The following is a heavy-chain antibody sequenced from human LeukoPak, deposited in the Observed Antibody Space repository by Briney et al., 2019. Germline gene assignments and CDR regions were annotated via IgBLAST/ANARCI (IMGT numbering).Heavy chain of an antibody. CDR3: YSSSWDYYFDY. J-gene: IGHJ4*02. Sequence: GGSLRLSCAASGFTFSNAWMSWVHQAPGKGLEWVGRIKSKTDGGTTDYAAPVKGRFTISRDDSKNTLYLQMNSLKTEDTAVYYCYSSSWDYYFDYWGQGTLVTVSS. CDR1: GFTFSNAW. D-gene: IGHD6-13*01. CDR2: IKSKTDGGTT. V-gene: IGHV3-15*01.